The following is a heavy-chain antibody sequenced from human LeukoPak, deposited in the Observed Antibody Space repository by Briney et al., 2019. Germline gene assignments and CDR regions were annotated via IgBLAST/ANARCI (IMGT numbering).Heavy chain of an antibody. J-gene: IGHJ4*02. V-gene: IGHV3-48*01. Sequence: GSLRLSCVGSGFTFSSYHMNWVRQAPGKGLEWVSYISSSSSTIYYADSVTGRFTISRDNAKNSLYLQTNSLRVEDTAVYYCARAQYYSDNTGYYYLHYWGQGTLVTVSS. CDR1: GFTFSSYH. D-gene: IGHD3-22*01. CDR3: ARAQYYSDNTGYYYLHY. CDR2: ISSSSSTI.